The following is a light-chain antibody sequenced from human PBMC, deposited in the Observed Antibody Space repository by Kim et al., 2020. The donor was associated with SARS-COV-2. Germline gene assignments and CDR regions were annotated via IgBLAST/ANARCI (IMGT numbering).Light chain of an antibody. CDR1: DSNIGNHY. CDR2: DNN. Sequence: GQKGTISCSGSDSNIGNHYVSWYQHLPGTAPKLLIYDNNKRPSGIPDRFSGSKSGTSATLGITGLQTGDEADYYCVTWDNSLSEVLFGGGTQLTVL. CDR3: VTWDNSLSEVL. J-gene: IGLJ2*01. V-gene: IGLV1-51*01.